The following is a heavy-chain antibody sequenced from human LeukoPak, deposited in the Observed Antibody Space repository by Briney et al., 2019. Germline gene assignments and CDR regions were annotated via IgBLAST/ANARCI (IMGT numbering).Heavy chain of an antibody. CDR1: GFTFSSYW. D-gene: IGHD3-10*01. CDR2: IKRDGNEK. CDR3: AKEGAYPIITYDS. V-gene: IGHV3-7*01. Sequence: GGSLRLSCAASGFTFSSYWMNWVRQAPGKGLEWVANIKRDGNEKNYVDSVKGRFSISRDNAKDSLYLQMDSLRAEDTAVYYCAKEGAYPIITYDSWGQGALVTVSS. J-gene: IGHJ5*01.